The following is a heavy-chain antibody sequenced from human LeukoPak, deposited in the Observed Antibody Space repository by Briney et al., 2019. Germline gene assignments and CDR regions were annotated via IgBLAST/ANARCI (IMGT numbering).Heavy chain of an antibody. CDR2: ISAYNGNT. CDR3: ARAVFPFYGSGSDNWFDP. CDR1: GYTFTSYG. Sequence: ASVKVSCKASGYTFTSYGISWVRQAPGQGLEWMGWISAYNGNTNYAQKLQSRVTMTTDTSTSTAYMELRSLRSDDTAVYYCARAVFPFYGSGSDNWFDPWGQGTLVTVSS. D-gene: IGHD3-10*01. V-gene: IGHV1-18*01. J-gene: IGHJ5*02.